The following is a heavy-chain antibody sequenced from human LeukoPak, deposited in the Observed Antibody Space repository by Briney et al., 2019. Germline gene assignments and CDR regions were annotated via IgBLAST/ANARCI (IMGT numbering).Heavy chain of an antibody. J-gene: IGHJ4*02. CDR1: GFTFDDYA. CDR2: IIWNSGSI. CDR3: AKGWVGGSSYQIDY. V-gene: IGHV3-9*01. Sequence: PGRSLRLSCAASGFTFDDYAMHWVRQAPGKGLEWVSGIIWNSGSIGYADSVKGRFTISRDNAKNSLYLQMNSLTPEGPALYYCAKGWVGGSSYQIDYWGQGTLVTVSS. D-gene: IGHD2-15*01.